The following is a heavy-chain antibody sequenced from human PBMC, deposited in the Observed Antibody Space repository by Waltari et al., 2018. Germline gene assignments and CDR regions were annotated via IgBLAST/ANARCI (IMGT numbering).Heavy chain of an antibody. CDR3: ASPLIAAAGFFDY. V-gene: IGHV4-39*01. CDR2: IYYSGRT. J-gene: IGHJ4*02. Sequence: QLQLQESGPGLVKPSETLSLTCTVSGGSISSSSYYWGWIRQPPGKGLEWIGSIYYSGRTYHNPSLKSRVTISVDTSKNQFSLKLSSVTAADTAVYYCASPLIAAAGFFDYWGQGTLVTVSS. CDR1: GGSISSSSYY. D-gene: IGHD6-13*01.